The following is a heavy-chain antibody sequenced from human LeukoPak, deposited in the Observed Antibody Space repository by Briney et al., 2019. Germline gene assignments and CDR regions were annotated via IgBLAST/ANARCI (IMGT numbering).Heavy chain of an antibody. Sequence: GGSLRLSCAASGFTFSNYAMTWVRQAPGKGLEWVSVISGSGGSTYYADSVKGRFTISRDNAKNSLYLQMNSLRAEDTAVYYCARAPRIAAAGYYYYGMDVWGQGTTVTVSS. CDR2: ISGSGGST. D-gene: IGHD6-13*01. CDR3: ARAPRIAAAGYYYYGMDV. J-gene: IGHJ6*02. V-gene: IGHV3-23*01. CDR1: GFTFSNYA.